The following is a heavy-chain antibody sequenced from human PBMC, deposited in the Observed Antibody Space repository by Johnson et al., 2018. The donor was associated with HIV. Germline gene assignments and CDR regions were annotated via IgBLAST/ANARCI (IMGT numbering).Heavy chain of an antibody. Sequence: VQLVESGGGVVQPGRSLRLSCATSGFSFSNYGMHWVRQVPGKGLEWVAVIWYDGSNKYYADSVKGRFTISRDNSKNTLYLQMNSLGAEDTAVYYCARDLGEMATTAGDAFDIWGQGTMVTVSS. J-gene: IGHJ3*02. CDR2: IWYDGSNK. D-gene: IGHD5-24*01. CDR1: GFSFSNYG. V-gene: IGHV3-33*01. CDR3: ARDLGEMATTAGDAFDI.